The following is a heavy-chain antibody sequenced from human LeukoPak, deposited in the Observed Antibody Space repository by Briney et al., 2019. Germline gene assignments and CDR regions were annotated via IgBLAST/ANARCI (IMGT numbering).Heavy chain of an antibody. J-gene: IGHJ4*02. V-gene: IGHV3-23*01. CDR1: GFTFSSYA. D-gene: IGHD2-15*01. CDR3: AKWWSYIDY. CDR2: ISDSARTT. Sequence: GGSLRLSCAASGFTFSSYAMSWVRQAPGKGVEWVSSISDSARTTYYADSVKGRFTISRDNSKNTVYLQMNSLRAEDTAIYYCAKWWSYIDYWGQGALVTVSS.